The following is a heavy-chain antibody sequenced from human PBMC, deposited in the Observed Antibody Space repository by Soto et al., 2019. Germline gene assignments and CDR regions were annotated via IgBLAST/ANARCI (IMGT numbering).Heavy chain of an antibody. CDR1: GFTFSGSA. CDR2: IRSKAKNYAT. Sequence: WGSLRLSCAASGFTFSGSAMHWVRQASGKGLEWVGRIRSKAKNYATAYAASVKGRFTISRDDSKNTAYLQMNSLSAEDTAMDHWARSIFAIRGDNGGQGTLVTVS. V-gene: IGHV3-73*01. J-gene: IGHJ4*02. D-gene: IGHD3-9*01. CDR3: ARSIFAIRGDN.